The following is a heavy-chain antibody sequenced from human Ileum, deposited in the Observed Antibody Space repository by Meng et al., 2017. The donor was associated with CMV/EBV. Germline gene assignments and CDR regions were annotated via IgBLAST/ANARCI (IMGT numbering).Heavy chain of an antibody. CDR3: ARGGQLFDP. Sequence: GASLKISCAASGFTFSSYWMSWVRQAPGKGLEWVANIKQDGSEKYYVDSVKGRFTISRDNAKNSLCLQMDSLRSEDTAVYYCARGGQLFDPWGQGTLVTVSS. V-gene: IGHV3-7*01. J-gene: IGHJ5*02. D-gene: IGHD5-18*01. CDR1: GFTFSSYW. CDR2: IKQDGSEK.